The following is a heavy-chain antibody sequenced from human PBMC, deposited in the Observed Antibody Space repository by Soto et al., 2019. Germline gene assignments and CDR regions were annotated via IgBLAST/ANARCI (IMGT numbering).Heavy chain of an antibody. CDR2: IYYSGST. D-gene: IGHD3-10*01. V-gene: IGHV4-59*11. J-gene: IGHJ6*02. CDR1: EGYISGHG. CDR3: ARDAFSGYYYYGMDV. Sequence: XXTHPLTNTVAEGYISGHGGRWILQKPGKGLEWSGYIYYSGSTNYNPSLKSRVTISVDTSKNQFSLKLSSVTAADTAVYYCARDAFSGYYYYGMDVWGQGTTVTVSS.